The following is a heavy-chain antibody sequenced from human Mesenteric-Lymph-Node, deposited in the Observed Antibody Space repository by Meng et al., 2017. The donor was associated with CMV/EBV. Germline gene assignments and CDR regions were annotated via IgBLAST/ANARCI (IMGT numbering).Heavy chain of an antibody. D-gene: IGHD4-11*01. J-gene: IGHJ4*02. CDR1: GFPFLKYT. V-gene: IGHV3-48*04. CDR3: ARKTMTTVTTRRLYYFDY. Sequence: GGSLRLSCVASGFPFLKYTMNWVRQAPGKGLEWISYISTGDTTIYYADSVRGRFTISRDNVKNSLYLQMNSLRAEDTAVYYCARKTMTTVTTRRLYYFDYWGQGTLVTVSS. CDR2: ISTGDTTI.